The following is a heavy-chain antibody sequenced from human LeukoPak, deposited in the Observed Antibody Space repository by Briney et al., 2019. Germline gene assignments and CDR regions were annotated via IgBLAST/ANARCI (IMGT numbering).Heavy chain of an antibody. CDR2: IKQGGSEK. J-gene: IGHJ2*01. V-gene: IGHV3-7*01. CDR3: ARLGNRYSDL. D-gene: IGHD4-23*01. CDR1: GFTFSTYW. Sequence: PGGSLRLSCAASGFTFSTYWMSWVRQAPGKGLEWVAYIKQGGSEKYYVDSVKGRFTLSRDNARNSVYLQMNSLRADDTAVYYCARLGNRYSDLWGRGTLVTVSS.